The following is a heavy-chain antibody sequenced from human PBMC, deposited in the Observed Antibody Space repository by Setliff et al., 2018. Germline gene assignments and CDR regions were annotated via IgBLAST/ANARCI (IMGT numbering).Heavy chain of an antibody. CDR3: ARDPGFRSGTWSLDL. J-gene: IGHJ5*02. CDR1: GGSISPYF. Sequence: SETLSLTCTVSGGSISPYFWSWIRQPPGKGLEWIGYIYHNGNTNFNPSLKTRLTMSVDTSKNQFALKLTSVTAADTAVYYCARDPGFRSGTWSLDLWGQGTQVTVSS. CDR2: IYHNGNT. V-gene: IGHV4-59*12. D-gene: IGHD3-10*01.